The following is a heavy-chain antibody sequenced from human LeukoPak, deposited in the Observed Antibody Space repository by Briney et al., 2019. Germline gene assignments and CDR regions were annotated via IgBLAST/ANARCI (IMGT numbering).Heavy chain of an antibody. CDR3: ARDFRVRGYSYGSSGY. CDR2: ISAYNGNT. Sequence: ASVKVSCKASGYTFTSYGISWLRQAPGQGLEWMGWISAYNGNTNYAQKLQGRVTMTTDTSTSTAYMELRSLRSDDTAVYYCARDFRVRGYSYGSSGYWGQGTLVTVSS. V-gene: IGHV1-18*01. D-gene: IGHD5-18*01. J-gene: IGHJ4*02. CDR1: GYTFTSYG.